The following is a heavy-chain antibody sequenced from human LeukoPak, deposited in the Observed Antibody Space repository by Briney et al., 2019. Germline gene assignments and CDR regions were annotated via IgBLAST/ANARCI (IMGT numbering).Heavy chain of an antibody. Sequence: GGSLRLSCAASGFAFTNYWMHWVRQAPGKGLVWVSRINIDGSSTTYADSVKGRFTISRDNAKNTVYLQMNSLRAEDTAVYYCATGYRDYGVGYWGQGTLVTVSS. J-gene: IGHJ4*02. CDR2: INIDGSST. CDR3: ATGYRDYGVGY. V-gene: IGHV3-74*01. CDR1: GFAFTNYW. D-gene: IGHD5-12*01.